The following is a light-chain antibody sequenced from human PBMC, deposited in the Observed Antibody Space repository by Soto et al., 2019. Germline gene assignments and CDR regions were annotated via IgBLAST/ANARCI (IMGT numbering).Light chain of an antibody. CDR1: QSVSSY. V-gene: IGKV3-11*01. CDR2: DAS. J-gene: IGKJ5*01. Sequence: TQSPATLAVSPGGRVTLSCRASQSVSSYLAWYQQKPGQAPRLLIYDASNRATGIPARFSGSGSGTDFTLTISSLEPEDFAVYYCQQRSNWPPITFGQGTRLEIK. CDR3: QQRSNWPPIT.